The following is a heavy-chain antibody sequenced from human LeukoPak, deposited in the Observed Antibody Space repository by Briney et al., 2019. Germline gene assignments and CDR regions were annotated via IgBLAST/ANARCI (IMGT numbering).Heavy chain of an antibody. V-gene: IGHV3-21*01. D-gene: IGHD1-26*01. CDR3: ARDLGPTFDP. CDR2: ISSSSSYI. Sequence: AGGSLRLSCAASGFTFSSYSMNWVRQAPGKGLEWVSSISSSSSYIYYADSVKGRFTISRDNAKNSLYLQMNSLRAEDTAVYYCARDLGPTFDPWGQGTLVTVSS. J-gene: IGHJ5*02. CDR1: GFTFSSYS.